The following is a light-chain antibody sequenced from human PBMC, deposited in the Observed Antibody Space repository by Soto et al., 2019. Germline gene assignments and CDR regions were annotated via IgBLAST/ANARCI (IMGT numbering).Light chain of an antibody. J-gene: IGLJ1*01. Sequence: QSALTQPASVSGSPGQSITISCTGTSSDVGAYNYVSWFQQHPGKAPKLMVCYVSNRPSGVPDRFSGSKSGNTASLTISGILAEDEADYYCYSYTSSSTYVFGTGTKVTVL. CDR2: YVS. CDR3: YSYTSSSTYV. V-gene: IGLV2-14*03. CDR1: SSDVGAYNY.